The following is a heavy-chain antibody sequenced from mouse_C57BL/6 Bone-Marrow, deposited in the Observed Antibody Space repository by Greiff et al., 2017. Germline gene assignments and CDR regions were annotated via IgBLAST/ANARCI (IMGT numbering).Heavy chain of an antibody. CDR1: GYTFTSYW. V-gene: IGHV1-7*01. CDR3: AIEPLWYFDV. Sequence: VQLQQSGAELATPGASVKLSCKASGYTFTSYWMHWVKQRPGQGLEWIGYINPSSGYTKYNQKFKDKATLTADKSSSTAYMQLSSLTYEDSAVYYCAIEPLWYFDVWGTGTTVTVSS. J-gene: IGHJ1*03. CDR2: INPSSGYT.